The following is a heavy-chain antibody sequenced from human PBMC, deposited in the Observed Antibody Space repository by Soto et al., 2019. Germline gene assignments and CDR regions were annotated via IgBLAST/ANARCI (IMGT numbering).Heavy chain of an antibody. Sequence: SETLSLTCTVSGGSISSYYWSWIRQPPGKGLEWIGYIYYSGSTNYNPSLKSRVTISVDTSKNQFSLKLSSVTAADTAVYYCASTELRDGYHPLLDYYGMDVWGQGTTVTVSS. D-gene: IGHD5-12*01. J-gene: IGHJ6*02. CDR2: IYYSGST. CDR3: ASTELRDGYHPLLDYYGMDV. CDR1: GGSISSYY. V-gene: IGHV4-59*01.